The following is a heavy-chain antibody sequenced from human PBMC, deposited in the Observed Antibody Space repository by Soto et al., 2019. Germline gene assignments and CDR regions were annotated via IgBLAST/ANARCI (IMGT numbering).Heavy chain of an antibody. D-gene: IGHD5-18*01. CDR1: GYTFTNYD. J-gene: IGHJ5*02. CDR3: ARDLGTAMVTSSWFDP. CDR2: VNPNSGYT. V-gene: IGHV1-8*01. Sequence: ASVKVSCKASGYTFTNYDITWVRQAAGQGLEWVGWVNPNSGYTAYAQKFVGRVTMTRNTPLRTAYMELSSLRSEDTAVYYCARDLGTAMVTSSWFDPWGQGTLVTVSS.